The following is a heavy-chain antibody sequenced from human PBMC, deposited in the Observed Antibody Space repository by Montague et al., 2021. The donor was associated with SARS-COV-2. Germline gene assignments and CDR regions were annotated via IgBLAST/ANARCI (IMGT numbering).Heavy chain of an antibody. CDR1: GFIVSGNY. V-gene: IGHV3-53*04. CDR2: IYTGGTT. CDR3: AAGIGNNALAY. D-gene: IGHD1-14*01. Sequence: SLRLSCAASGFIVSGNYMSLFRQAPVKGLDWVSVIYTGGTTFYACSVKGRFTISRHNADNTLYLQMNSLRDDDTAVYYCAAGIGNNALAYWGQGTLVTVSS. J-gene: IGHJ4*02.